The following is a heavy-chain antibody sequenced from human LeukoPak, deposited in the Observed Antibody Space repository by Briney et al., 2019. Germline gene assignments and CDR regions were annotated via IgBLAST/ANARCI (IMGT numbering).Heavy chain of an antibody. J-gene: IGHJ4*02. V-gene: IGHV4-39*01. CDR3: ARQGSSGWYEPFDY. D-gene: IGHD6-19*01. CDR1: GGSVSSSSYY. Sequence: SETLSLTCTVSGGSVSSSSYYWGWIRQPPGKGLEWIGSIYYSGSTYYNPSLKSRVTISVDTSKNQFSLKLSSVTAADTAVYYCARQGSSGWYEPFDYWGQGTLVTVSS. CDR2: IYYSGST.